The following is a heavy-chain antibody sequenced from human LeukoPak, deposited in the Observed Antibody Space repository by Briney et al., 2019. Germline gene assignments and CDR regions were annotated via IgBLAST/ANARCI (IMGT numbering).Heavy chain of an antibody. J-gene: IGHJ2*01. CDR3: ARRYAAATRYYYDSRAYWYFDL. V-gene: IGHV4-34*01. Sequence: ETLSLTCAVYGGSFSGYYWSWIRQPPGKGLEWIGEINHSGSTNYNPSLKSRVTISVDTSKNQFSLKLSSVTAADTAVYYCARRYAAATRYYYDSRAYWYFDLWGRGTLVTVSS. D-gene: IGHD3-22*01. CDR2: INHSGST. CDR1: GGSFSGYY.